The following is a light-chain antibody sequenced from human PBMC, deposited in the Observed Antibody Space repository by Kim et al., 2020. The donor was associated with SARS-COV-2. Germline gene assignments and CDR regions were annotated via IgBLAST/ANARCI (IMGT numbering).Light chain of an antibody. CDR1: QSVLFSSNNKNF. V-gene: IGKV4-1*01. J-gene: IGKJ1*01. CDR3: QQYYATPRT. Sequence: DIVMTQSPDSLAVSLGERATINCKSSQSVLFSSNNKNFLAWYQQKPGQPPKLLIYWASTRDSGVPDRFSGSGSGTDFTLTISSLQADDVAVYYCQQYYATPRTFGQGTKVEIK. CDR2: WAS.